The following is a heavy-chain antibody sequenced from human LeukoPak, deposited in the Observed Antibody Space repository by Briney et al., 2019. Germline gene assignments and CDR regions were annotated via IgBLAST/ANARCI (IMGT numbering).Heavy chain of an antibody. Sequence: ASVKVSXKASGYTFTSYDINWVRQATGQGLEWMGWMNPNSGNTGYAQKFQGRVTITRDTSISTAYMELSSLRSEDTAVYYCARGKKYQVLPRKYYFEYWGQGTLVTVSS. V-gene: IGHV1-8*03. D-gene: IGHD2-2*01. J-gene: IGHJ4*02. CDR2: MNPNSGNT. CDR3: ARGKKYQVLPRKYYFEY. CDR1: GYTFTSYD.